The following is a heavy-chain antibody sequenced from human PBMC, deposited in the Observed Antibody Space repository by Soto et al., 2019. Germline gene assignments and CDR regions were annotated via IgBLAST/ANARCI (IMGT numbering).Heavy chain of an antibody. Sequence: GGSLRLSCPASGFTFSSYAMSWVRQAPGKGLDLVSAITGSGGSTYYSASVKGRFTISRDNSKKTVHLKLNSLRSEHTALYYCAKDXPRIAVDKGEHITANAAFEISGQATILNVSS. CDR3: AKDXPRIAVDKGEHITANAAFEI. CDR1: GFTFSSYA. D-gene: IGHD5-12*01. CDR2: ITGSGGST. V-gene: IGHV3-23*01. J-gene: IGHJ3*02.